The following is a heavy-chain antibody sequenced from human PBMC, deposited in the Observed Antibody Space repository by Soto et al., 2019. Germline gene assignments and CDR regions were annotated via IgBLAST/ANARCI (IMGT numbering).Heavy chain of an antibody. D-gene: IGHD3-10*01. CDR1: GYTFTGYY. J-gene: IGHJ6*04. Sequence: QVPLVQSGAEVKKPGASVKVSCKASGYTFTGYYMNWVRQAPGQGLEGMGWINPNSGCTNYAQKFQGRVPMTRDTTISPAYMELSRLISDDTAGYYCARDSGITRVRGYDYYYGMDVWGKLSTVTVAS. V-gene: IGHV1-2*02. CDR2: INPNSGCT. CDR3: ARDSGITRVRGYDYYYGMDV.